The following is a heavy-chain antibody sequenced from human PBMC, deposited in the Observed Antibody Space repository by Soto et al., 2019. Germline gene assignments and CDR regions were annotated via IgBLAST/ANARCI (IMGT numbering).Heavy chain of an antibody. CDR2: INAGNGNT. CDR3: ARGHLAVVPVASWYYYMDV. CDR1: GYTFTNYA. J-gene: IGHJ6*03. D-gene: IGHD2-2*01. Sequence: GASVKVSCKASGYTFTNYAVHWVRQAPGQRLEWMGWINAGNGNTRYSQKFQGRVTITRDTSARTAYMELSSLRSEDTAVYYCARGHLAVVPVASWYYYMDVWGKGTTVPVSS. V-gene: IGHV1-3*01.